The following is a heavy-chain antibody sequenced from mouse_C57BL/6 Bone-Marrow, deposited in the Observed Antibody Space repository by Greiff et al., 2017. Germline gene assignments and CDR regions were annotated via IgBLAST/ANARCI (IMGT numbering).Heavy chain of an antibody. V-gene: IGHV5-9-1*02. Sequence: EVKLMESGEGLVKPGGSLKLSCAASGFTFSSYAMSWVRQTPEKRLEWVAYISSGGDYIYYADTVKGRFTISRDNARNTLYLQMSSLKSEDTAMYYCTRDRGIQFAYWGQGTLVTVSA. D-gene: IGHD3-1*01. CDR2: ISSGGDYI. CDR1: GFTFSSYA. CDR3: TRDRGIQFAY. J-gene: IGHJ3*01.